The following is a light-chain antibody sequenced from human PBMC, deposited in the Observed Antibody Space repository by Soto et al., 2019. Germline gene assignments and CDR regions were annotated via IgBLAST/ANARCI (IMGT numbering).Light chain of an antibody. Sequence: EIVLTQSPATLSLSPGARAPLSCTASHSVSSYLAWYQQKPGQAPRVLIYDASNRAAGIPARFGGSGSGTEFTLTISSLQSEDFAIYYCQQYNNWPPITFGQGTRLEIK. CDR3: QQYNNWPPIT. V-gene: IGKV3-11*01. J-gene: IGKJ5*01. CDR1: HSVSSY. CDR2: DAS.